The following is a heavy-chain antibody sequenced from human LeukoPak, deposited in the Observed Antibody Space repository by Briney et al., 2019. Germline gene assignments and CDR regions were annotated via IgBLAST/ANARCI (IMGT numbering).Heavy chain of an antibody. CDR3: ARPISSGWYGGNWFDP. V-gene: IGHV4-39*01. J-gene: IGHJ5*02. Sequence: SETLSLTCTVSGGSISSSSYYWGWIRQPPGKGLEWIGSIYYSGSTYYNPSLKSRVTISVDTSKNQFSLKLNSVTAADTAVYYCARPISSGWYGGNWFDPWGQGTLVTVSS. CDR2: IYYSGST. CDR1: GGSISSSSYY. D-gene: IGHD6-19*01.